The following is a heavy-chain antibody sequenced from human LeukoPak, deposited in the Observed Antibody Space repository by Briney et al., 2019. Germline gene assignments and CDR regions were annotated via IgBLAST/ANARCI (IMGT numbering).Heavy chain of an antibody. CDR2: INHSGST. D-gene: IGHD3-10*01. J-gene: IGHJ4*02. Sequence: PSETLSLTCAVYGGSFSGYYWSLIRQPPGKGLEWIGEINHSGSTNYNPSLKSRVTISVDTSKNQFSLKLSSVTAADTAVYYCARVPPNQNYGSGSEFDYWGQGTLVTVSS. V-gene: IGHV4-34*01. CDR3: ARVPPNQNYGSGSEFDY. CDR1: GGSFSGYY.